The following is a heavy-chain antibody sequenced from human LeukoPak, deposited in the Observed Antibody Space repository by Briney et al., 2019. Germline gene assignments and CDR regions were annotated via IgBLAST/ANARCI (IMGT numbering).Heavy chain of an antibody. V-gene: IGHV3-23*01. D-gene: IGHD2-2*01. J-gene: IGHJ4*02. CDR1: GFTFSSYA. CDR2: ISGGGGST. CDR3: ARDPQPRPDIVVVPAARDY. Sequence: GGSLRLSCAASGFTFSSYAMSWVRQAPGKGLEWVSAISGGGGSTYYADSVKGRFTISRDNSKNTLYLQMNSLRAEDTAVYYCARDPQPRPDIVVVPAARDYWGQGTLVTVSS.